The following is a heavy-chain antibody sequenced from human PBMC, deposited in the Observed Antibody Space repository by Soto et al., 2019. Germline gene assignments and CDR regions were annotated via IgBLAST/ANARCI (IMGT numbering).Heavy chain of an antibody. D-gene: IGHD3-10*01. CDR3: ARDGPPSFYGSGTIGDYYYGMDV. CDR2: IIPIFGTA. Sequence: WASVKVSCKASGGTFSSYAISWVRQAPGQGLEWMGGIIPIFGTANYAQKFQGRVTITADESTSTAYMELSSLRSEDTAVYYCARDGPPSFYGSGTIGDYYYGMDVWGQGTTVTVSS. V-gene: IGHV1-69*13. J-gene: IGHJ6*02. CDR1: GGTFSSYA.